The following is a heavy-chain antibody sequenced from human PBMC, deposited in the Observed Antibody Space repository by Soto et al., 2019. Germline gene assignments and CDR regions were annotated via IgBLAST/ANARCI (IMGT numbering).Heavy chain of an antibody. J-gene: IGHJ4*01. Sequence: SVKVSCKASGYTFTSYGISWVRQAPGQGLEWMGWISAYNGNTNYAQKLQGRVTMTTDTSTSTAYMELRSLRSDDTAVYYCANAYSYEGEVDYWGHGPLVTVSS. V-gene: IGHV1-18*01. CDR1: GYTFTSYG. CDR2: ISAYNGNT. D-gene: IGHD5-18*01. CDR3: ANAYSYEGEVDY.